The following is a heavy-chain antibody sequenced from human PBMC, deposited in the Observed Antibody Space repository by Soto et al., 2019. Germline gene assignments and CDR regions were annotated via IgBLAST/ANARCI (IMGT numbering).Heavy chain of an antibody. CDR2: IYYSGST. V-gene: IGHV4-59*12. CDR1: GGSISSYY. Sequence: SETLSLTCTVSGGSISSYYWSWIRQPPGKGLEWIGYIYYSGSTNYNPSLKSRVTISVDTSKNQFSLKLSSVTAADTAVYYCARELYYYGSGSTLGGYYFDYWGQGTLVTVSS. J-gene: IGHJ4*02. D-gene: IGHD3-10*01. CDR3: ARELYYYGSGSTLGGYYFDY.